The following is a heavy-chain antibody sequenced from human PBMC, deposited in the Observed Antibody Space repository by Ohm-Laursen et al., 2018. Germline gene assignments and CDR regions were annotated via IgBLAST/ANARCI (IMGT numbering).Heavy chain of an antibody. Sequence: PPGTLSLTCTVSGGSISSYYWSWIRQPPGKGLEWIGYIYYSGSTNYNPSLKSRVTISVDTSKNQFSLKLSSVTAADTAVYYCARDPADYGMDVWGQGTTVTVSS. V-gene: IGHV4-59*01. J-gene: IGHJ6*02. CDR2: IYYSGST. CDR1: GGSISSYY. CDR3: ARDPADYGMDV.